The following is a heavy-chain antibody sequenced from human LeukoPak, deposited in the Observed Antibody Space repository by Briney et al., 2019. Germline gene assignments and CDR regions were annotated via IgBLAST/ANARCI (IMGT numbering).Heavy chain of an antibody. CDR1: GGSFSGYY. V-gene: IGHV4-34*01. CDR3: ARGLQWFGEPPRD. D-gene: IGHD3-10*01. Sequence: SETLSLTCAVYGGSFSGYYWSWIRQPPGKGLEWIGEINHSGSTNYNPSLKSRVTISVDTSKNQFSLKLSSVTAADTAVYYCARGLQWFGEPPRDWGQGTLVTVSS. CDR2: INHSGST. J-gene: IGHJ4*02.